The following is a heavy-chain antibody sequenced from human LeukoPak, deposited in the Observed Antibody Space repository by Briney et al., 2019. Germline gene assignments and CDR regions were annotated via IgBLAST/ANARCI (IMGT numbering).Heavy chain of an antibody. J-gene: IGHJ4*02. V-gene: IGHV1-8*01. CDR2: MNPNSGNT. Sequence: ASVKVSCKASGYTFTSYDINWVRQATGQGLEWMGWMNPNSGNTGYAQKFQGRVTMTRNTSISTAYMELSSLRSEDTAVHYCARRGKQLPTHLDYWGQGTLVTVSS. CDR1: GYTFTSYD. CDR3: ARRGKQLPTHLDY. D-gene: IGHD6-13*01.